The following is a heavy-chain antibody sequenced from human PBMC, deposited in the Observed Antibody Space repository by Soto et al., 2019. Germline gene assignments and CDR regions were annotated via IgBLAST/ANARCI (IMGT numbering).Heavy chain of an antibody. Sequence: SGTLPLTCTVSGVSIRSYYWSWIRQPPGKGLEWIGYIYYSGSTNYNPSLKSRVTISVDTSKNQFSLKLSSVTAADTAVYYCARSYGSYVFDWFDPWGLGTLVTVSS. V-gene: IGHV4-59*01. J-gene: IGHJ5*02. D-gene: IGHD6-6*01. CDR3: ARSYGSYVFDWFDP. CDR1: GVSIRSYY. CDR2: IYYSGST.